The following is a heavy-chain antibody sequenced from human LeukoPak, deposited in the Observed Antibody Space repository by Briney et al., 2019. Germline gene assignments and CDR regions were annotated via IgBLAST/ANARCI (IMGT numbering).Heavy chain of an antibody. Sequence: SETLSLTCTVSGGSISSHYWSWIRQPPGKGLEWIGYIYYSGSTNYNPSLKSRVTISVDTSMTQFSLRLSSLTAADTAVYYCASERWSRRSYFDYWGQGILVTVSS. CDR3: ASERWSRRSYFDY. CDR2: IYYSGST. J-gene: IGHJ4*02. D-gene: IGHD5-24*01. V-gene: IGHV4-59*11. CDR1: GGSISSHY.